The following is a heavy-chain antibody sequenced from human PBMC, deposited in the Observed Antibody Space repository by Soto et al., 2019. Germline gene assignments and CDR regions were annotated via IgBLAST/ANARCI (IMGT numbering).Heavy chain of an antibody. CDR3: ARRSHCGGNCFSIDF. Sequence: PSETLSLTCAVSGGSISSSNWWSWVRQPPGKGLEWIGEIYHSGSTNYNPSLKSRVTISVDKSKNQFSLRLNSVTAADTAVYFCARRSHCGGNCFSIDFWGQGPPVTVSS. CDR2: IYHSGST. V-gene: IGHV4-4*02. D-gene: IGHD2-21*02. J-gene: IGHJ4*02. CDR1: GGSISSSNW.